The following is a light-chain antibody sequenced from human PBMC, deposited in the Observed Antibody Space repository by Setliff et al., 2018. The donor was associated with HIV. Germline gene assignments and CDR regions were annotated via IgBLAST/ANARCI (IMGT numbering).Light chain of an antibody. CDR3: ASYTKRNVFV. Sequence: QSVLAQPASVSGSPGQSITISCTGTTSDIGSYTFVSRYQHYPGEAPKLILYEVTDRPSGVSYRFSGSRSGTTASLTISGLRAEDEADYYCASYTKRNVFVFGTGTKVTVL. CDR1: TSDIGSYTF. V-gene: IGLV2-14*01. J-gene: IGLJ1*01. CDR2: EVT.